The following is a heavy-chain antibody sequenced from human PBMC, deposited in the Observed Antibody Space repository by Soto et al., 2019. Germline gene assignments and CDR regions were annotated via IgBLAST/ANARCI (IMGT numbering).Heavy chain of an antibody. Sequence: QIHLVQSGAVVKKPGASVTVSCSASGYPVTAYYMHWVRQAPGRGLEWMGGINPATGAAKYTQTFQGRVTMTRETSTSTVFMELTGLTSEDTAVFYCARGGGVGVAGSAAFDMWGQGTLVTVSS. CDR2: INPATGAA. V-gene: IGHV1-2*02. J-gene: IGHJ3*02. CDR3: ARGGGVGVAGSAAFDM. D-gene: IGHD3-3*01. CDR1: GYPVTAYY.